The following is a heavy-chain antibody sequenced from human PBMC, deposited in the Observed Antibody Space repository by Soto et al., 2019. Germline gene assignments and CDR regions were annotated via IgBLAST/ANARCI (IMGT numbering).Heavy chain of an antibody. D-gene: IGHD3-3*01. CDR1: GGSFSGYY. J-gene: IGHJ6*03. CDR2: INHSGST. V-gene: IGHV4-34*01. Sequence: QVQLQQWGAGLLKPSETLSLTCAVYGGSFSGYYWSWIRQPPGKGLEWIGEINHSGSTNYNPSLKSRVTISVDTSKNQFSLKLSSVTAADTAVYYCARGRYYDFWSGYGTSGFGYYYYMDVWGKGTTVTVSS. CDR3: ARGRYYDFWSGYGTSGFGYYYYMDV.